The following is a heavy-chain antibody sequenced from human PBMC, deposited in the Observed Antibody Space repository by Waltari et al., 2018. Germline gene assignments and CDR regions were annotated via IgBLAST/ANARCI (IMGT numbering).Heavy chain of an antibody. CDR1: GGSISVSPYY. CDR2: IYHTGTT. D-gene: IGHD6-13*01. J-gene: IGHJ5*02. V-gene: IGHV4-39*01. CDR3: ARQGQQLSNCWFDP. Sequence: QFQLQESGPGLLKPSETLSLTCSVSGGSISVSPYYWDWFRQPPGKGPEWIGNIYHTGTTFYNPSLKSRVAMSVDTSKNQFSLRLNSVTAADTAVYFCARQGQQLSNCWFDPWGQGILVTVSS.